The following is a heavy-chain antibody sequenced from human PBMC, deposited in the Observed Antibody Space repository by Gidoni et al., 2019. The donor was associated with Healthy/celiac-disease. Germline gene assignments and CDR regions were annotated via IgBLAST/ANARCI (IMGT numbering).Heavy chain of an antibody. CDR2: ISYDGSNK. CDR3: AKEGGAGPFDY. CDR1: GFTFSSYG. Sequence: QVQLVESGGGVVQPGRSLRLSCAASGFTFSSYGMHWVRQAPGKGLEWVAVISYDGSNKYYADSVKGRFTISRDNSKNTLYLQMNSLRAEDTAVYCCAKEGGAGPFDYWGQGTLVTVSS. J-gene: IGHJ4*02. V-gene: IGHV3-30*18. D-gene: IGHD1-26*01.